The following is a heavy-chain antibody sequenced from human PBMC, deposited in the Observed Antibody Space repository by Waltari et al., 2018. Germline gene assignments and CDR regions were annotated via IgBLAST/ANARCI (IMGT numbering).Heavy chain of an antibody. V-gene: IGHV1-69*01. CDR1: GGTFSSYA. Sequence: QVQLVQSGAEVKKPGSSVKVSCKASGGTFSSYAISWVRQAPGQGLEWMGGIRPIFGTANYGQKFQGRVTITADESTSTAYMELSSLRSEDTAVYYCARNPEPQYCSSTSCYHNWFDPWGQGTLVTVSS. CDR3: ARNPEPQYCSSTSCYHNWFDP. J-gene: IGHJ5*02. CDR2: IRPIFGTA. D-gene: IGHD2-2*01.